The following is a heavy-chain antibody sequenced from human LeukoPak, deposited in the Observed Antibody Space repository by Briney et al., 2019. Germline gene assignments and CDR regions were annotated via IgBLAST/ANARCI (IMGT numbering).Heavy chain of an antibody. CDR3: ARGPYYYYGMDV. CDR1: GFTFSSYW. J-gene: IGHJ6*04. V-gene: IGHV3-74*01. CDR2: INSDGSST. Sequence: GGSLRLSCAASGFTFSSYWMHWVRQAPGKGLVWVSRINSDGSSTSYADSVKGRFTISRDNAKNTLYLQMNSLRAEDTAVYYCARGPYYYYGMDVWGKGTTVTVSS.